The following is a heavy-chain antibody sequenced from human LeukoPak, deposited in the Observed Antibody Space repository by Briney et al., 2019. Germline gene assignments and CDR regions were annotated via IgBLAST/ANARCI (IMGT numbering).Heavy chain of an antibody. Sequence: GGSLRLSCAASGFTVSSNYMSWVRQAPGKGLEWVSVIYSGGRTYYGDSVKGRFTISRDNSKNTLYLQMNSLRAEDTAVYYCATLDSSGYYFGDAFDIWGQGTMVTVSS. CDR3: ATLDSSGYYFGDAFDI. CDR1: GFTVSSNY. J-gene: IGHJ3*02. V-gene: IGHV3-53*05. D-gene: IGHD3-22*01. CDR2: IYSGGRT.